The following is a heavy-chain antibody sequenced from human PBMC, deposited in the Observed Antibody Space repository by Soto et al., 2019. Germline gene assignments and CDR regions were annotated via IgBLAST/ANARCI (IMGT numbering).Heavy chain of an antibody. CDR2: INPSGGST. D-gene: IGHD6-13*01. V-gene: IGHV1-46*01. J-gene: IGHJ6*02. Sequence: ASVKVSCKASGYTFTSYYMHWVRQAPGQGLEWMGIINPSGGSTSYAQKFQGRVTMTRDTSTSTVYMELSSLRSEDAAVYYCAREDPRDLAADGTPTCMDVWGQGTTVTVSS. CDR3: AREDPRDLAADGTPTCMDV. CDR1: GYTFTSYY.